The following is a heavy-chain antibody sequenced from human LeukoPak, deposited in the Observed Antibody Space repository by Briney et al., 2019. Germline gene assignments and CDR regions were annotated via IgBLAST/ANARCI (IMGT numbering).Heavy chain of an antibody. CDR2: IYYSGST. D-gene: IGHD3-3*01. CDR1: GGSISSGSYY. V-gene: IGHV4-30-4*08. Sequence: KSSETLSLTCTVSGGSISSGSYYWSWIRQPPGKGLEWIGYIYYSGSTYYNPSLKSRVTISVDTSKNQFSLKLSSVTAADTAAYYCARASIGIFGVAIMGPSNWFDPWGQGTLVTVSS. J-gene: IGHJ5*02. CDR3: ARASIGIFGVAIMGPSNWFDP.